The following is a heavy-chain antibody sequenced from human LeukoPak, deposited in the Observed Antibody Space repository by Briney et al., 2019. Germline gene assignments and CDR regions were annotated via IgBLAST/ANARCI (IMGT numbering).Heavy chain of an antibody. V-gene: IGHV5-51*01. Sequence: GESLKISCKASGYSFTNYWIGWVRQMPGKGLKWMGIIYPGDSAIRYSPSFQGQVTVSADKSITTAYLQWSSLKASDTAMYYCVRLDGVVSKFAWTGMDVWGLGTTVTVSS. D-gene: IGHD3-3*01. CDR2: IYPGDSAI. CDR3: VRLDGVVSKFAWTGMDV. CDR1: GYSFTNYW. J-gene: IGHJ6*02.